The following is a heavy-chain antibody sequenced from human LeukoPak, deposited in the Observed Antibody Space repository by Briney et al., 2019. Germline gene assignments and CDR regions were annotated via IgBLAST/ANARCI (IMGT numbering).Heavy chain of an antibody. J-gene: IGHJ3*02. D-gene: IGHD1-26*01. V-gene: IGHV4-4*07. CDR3: AKGLVASGSLIRHAFDI. CDR1: GGSISSYY. Sequence: SETLSLTCTVSGGSISSYYWSWIRQPAGKGLEWIGRIYTSGSTNYNPSLKSRVTMSVDTSKNQFSLKLSSVTAADTAVYYCAKGLVASGSLIRHAFDIWGQGTLVTVSS. CDR2: IYTSGST.